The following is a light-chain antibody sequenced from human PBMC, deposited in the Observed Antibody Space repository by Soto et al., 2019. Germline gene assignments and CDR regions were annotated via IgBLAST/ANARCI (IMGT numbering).Light chain of an antibody. CDR1: QSISSTY. V-gene: IGKV3-15*01. J-gene: IGKJ5*01. CDR3: QEYNNWPPIT. CDR2: GAS. Sequence: EVVLTQSPGTLSLSLGERATLSCRASQSISSTYLAWYQQKPGQAPRLLIYGASTRATAIPARFTGSGSGTEFTLTISSLQSEDFAVYYCQEYNNWPPITFGQGTRLEIK.